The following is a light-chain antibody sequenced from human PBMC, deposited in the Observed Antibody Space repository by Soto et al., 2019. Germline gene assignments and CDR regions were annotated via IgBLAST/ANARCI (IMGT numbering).Light chain of an antibody. CDR3: QRYNNWPPDRT. Sequence: EIVMTQSPATLSVSPGERATLSCRASQSVITNLAWYQQKPGQAPMLLLYGAATKATGIPARFSGSGSGTEVTLPISSLQSDDLAIYFCQRYNNWPPDRTFGQGTKVEIK. J-gene: IGKJ1*01. V-gene: IGKV3-15*01. CDR1: QSVITN. CDR2: GAA.